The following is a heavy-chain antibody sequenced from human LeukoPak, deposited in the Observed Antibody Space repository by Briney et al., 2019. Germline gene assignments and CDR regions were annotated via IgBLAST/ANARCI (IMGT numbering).Heavy chain of an antibody. J-gene: IGHJ3*02. CDR3: ARDPSGSYYPRVSGALDI. D-gene: IGHD1-26*01. CDR1: GFTFSSYS. V-gene: IGHV3-48*04. CDR2: ISVGGRIM. Sequence: GGSLRLSCVASGFTFSSYSFNWVRQAPGKGLEWVSYISVGGRIMSYADSVRGRFTISRDNAKNSLYLQMDSLRAEDTAVYYCARDPSGSYYPRVSGALDIWGQGTMVTVSS.